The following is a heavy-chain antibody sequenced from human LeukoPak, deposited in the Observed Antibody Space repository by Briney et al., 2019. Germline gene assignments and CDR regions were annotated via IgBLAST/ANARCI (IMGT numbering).Heavy chain of an antibody. Sequence: GGSLRLSCAASGFSFSDYSMNCVRQAPGKGLEWVSYISSGTNTIYYADSVKGRFIISRDNAKNSLYLQMNSLRDEDTAVYYCARPITSGWTFPFDYWGQGIVVTVSS. V-gene: IGHV3-48*02. J-gene: IGHJ4*02. D-gene: IGHD6-19*01. CDR3: ARPITSGWTFPFDY. CDR2: ISSGTNTI. CDR1: GFSFSDYS.